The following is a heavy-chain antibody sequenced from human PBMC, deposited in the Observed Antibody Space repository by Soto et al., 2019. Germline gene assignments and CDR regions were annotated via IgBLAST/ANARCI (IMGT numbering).Heavy chain of an antibody. CDR3: ARQRTSVVTERYLDA. CDR2: IYYSGST. J-gene: IGHJ1*01. V-gene: IGHV4-39*01. D-gene: IGHD2-21*02. Sequence: PPGKGLEWIGSIYYSGSTYNNPSLRSRVSMSIDTSKDKFSLKLKSVTAADTALYFCARQRTSVVTERYLDAWGPGSLVTVS.